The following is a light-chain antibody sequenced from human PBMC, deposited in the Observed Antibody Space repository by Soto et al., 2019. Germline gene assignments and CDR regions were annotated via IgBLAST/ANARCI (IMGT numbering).Light chain of an antibody. CDR1: QSVPSR. V-gene: IGKV3-15*01. J-gene: IGKJ5*01. Sequence: EIVMTQSSATLSVSPGEGVTLSCRASQSVPSRIAWYQQKPGQAPRLLIYGASTRATGVPDRFSGTGSGTDFTLSISSLKSEDYAIYYCQQYKSWPRITFGQGTRLEIK. CDR2: GAS. CDR3: QQYKSWPRIT.